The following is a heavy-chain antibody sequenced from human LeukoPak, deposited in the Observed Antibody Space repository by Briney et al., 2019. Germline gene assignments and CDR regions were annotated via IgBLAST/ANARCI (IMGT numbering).Heavy chain of an antibody. J-gene: IGHJ4*02. CDR2: ISAYNGKT. Sequence: ASVKVSCKASDYTFTNYGISWVRQAPGQGLEWMGWISAYNGKTYYVQKFQGGVTVTTDTSTSTAYMDLRSLRSDDTAVYYCARTNLDCKSGVCYDYWGQGTPVTVSS. CDR1: DYTFTNYG. V-gene: IGHV1-18*01. D-gene: IGHD2-8*01. CDR3: ARTNLDCKSGVCYDY.